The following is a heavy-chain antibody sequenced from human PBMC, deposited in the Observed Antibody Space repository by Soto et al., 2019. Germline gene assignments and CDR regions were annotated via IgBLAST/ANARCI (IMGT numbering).Heavy chain of an antibody. Sequence: EVQLLESGGGLVQPGGSLRLSCAASGFTFSSYAMSWVHQAPGKGLEWVSAISGSGGSTYYADSVKGRFTISRDNSKNTLYLQMNSLRAEDTAVYYCAKDLMKWDYGDSNLKVDYWGQGTLVTVSS. V-gene: IGHV3-23*01. CDR1: GFTFSSYA. D-gene: IGHD4-17*01. J-gene: IGHJ4*02. CDR3: AKDLMKWDYGDSNLKVDY. CDR2: ISGSGGST.